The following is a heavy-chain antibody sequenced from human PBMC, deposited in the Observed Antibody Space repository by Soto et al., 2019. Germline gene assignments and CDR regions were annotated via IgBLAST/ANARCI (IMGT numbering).Heavy chain of an antibody. CDR3: AKGPYSNYYNYYYYGMDV. CDR1: GFTFSSYA. Sequence: PGGSLRLSCAASGFTFSSYAMSWVRQAPGKGLEWVSAISGSGGSTYYADSVKGRFTISRDNSKNTLYLQMNSLRAEDTAVYYCAKGPYSNYYNYYYYGMDVWGQGTTVPVSS. V-gene: IGHV3-23*01. J-gene: IGHJ6*02. CDR2: ISGSGGST. D-gene: IGHD4-4*01.